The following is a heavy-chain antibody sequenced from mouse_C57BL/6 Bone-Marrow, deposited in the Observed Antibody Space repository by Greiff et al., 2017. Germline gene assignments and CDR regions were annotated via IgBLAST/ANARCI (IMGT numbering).Heavy chain of an antibody. J-gene: IGHJ4*01. D-gene: IGHD2-1*01. Sequence: EVKLVESGGGLVKPGGSLKLSCAASGFTFSGYTMSWVRQTPEKRLEWVATISGGGGNPYSPGSVKGRFTISRDNAKNTLYLQMSSLRSEDTALYYCARHLLGAMDYWGQGTSVTVSS. CDR1: GFTFSGYT. V-gene: IGHV5-9*01. CDR2: ISGGGGNP. CDR3: ARHLLGAMDY.